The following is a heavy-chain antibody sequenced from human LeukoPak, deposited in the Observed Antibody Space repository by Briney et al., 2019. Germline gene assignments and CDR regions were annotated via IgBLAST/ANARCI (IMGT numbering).Heavy chain of an antibody. CDR2: FDPEDGET. V-gene: IGHV1-24*01. Sequence: ASVKVSCKVSGYTLTELSMHWVRQAPGKGLEWMGGFDPEDGETIYAQKFEGRVTMTEDTSTDTAYMELSSLRSEDTAVYYCATDVSLLNAFDIWGQGTMVTVSS. CDR3: ATDVSLLNAFDI. J-gene: IGHJ3*02. CDR1: GYTLTELS.